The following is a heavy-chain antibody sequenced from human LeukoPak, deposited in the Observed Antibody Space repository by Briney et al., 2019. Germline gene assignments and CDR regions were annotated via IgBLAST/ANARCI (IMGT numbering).Heavy chain of an antibody. J-gene: IGHJ6*03. CDR1: GDSISNYY. D-gene: IGHD2-2*01. CDR3: ARGIVVVPAASQHYYYYYMDV. V-gene: IGHV4-30-4*01. CDR2: IYYSGST. Sequence: NPSETLSLTCTVSGDSISNYYLSWTRQPPGEGLEWIGYIYYSGSTYYNPSLKSRVTISVDTSKNQFSLKLSSVTAADTAVYYCARGIVVVPAASQHYYYYYMDVWGKGTTVTVSS.